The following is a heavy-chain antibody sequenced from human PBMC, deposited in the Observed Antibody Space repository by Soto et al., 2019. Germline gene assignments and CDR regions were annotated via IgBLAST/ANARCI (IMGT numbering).Heavy chain of an antibody. CDR2: ISGSGGST. Sequence: EVQLLESGGGLVQPGGSLRLSCAASGFTFSSYAMSWVRQAPGKGLEWVSAISGSGGSTYYADSVKGRFTISRDNSKNSLYLQMNSLRAEDTAVYYCAREHYSYGTFDYWGQGTLVTVSS. D-gene: IGHD5-18*01. CDR3: AREHYSYGTFDY. J-gene: IGHJ4*02. CDR1: GFTFSSYA. V-gene: IGHV3-23*01.